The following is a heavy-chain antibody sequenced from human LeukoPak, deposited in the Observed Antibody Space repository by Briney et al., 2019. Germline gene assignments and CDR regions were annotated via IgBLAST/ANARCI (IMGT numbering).Heavy chain of an antibody. V-gene: IGHV3-23*01. CDR3: ATYRQVLLPFES. CDR1: GFTFSTFA. Sequence: GGSLRLSCEASGFTFSTFAMIWVRQPPGKGLEWVSSIFPSGGEIHYADSVRGRFTISRDNSKSTLSLQMNSLSAEDTAIYYCATYRQVLLPFESWGQGTLVTVSS. D-gene: IGHD2-8*02. CDR2: IFPSGGEI. J-gene: IGHJ4*02.